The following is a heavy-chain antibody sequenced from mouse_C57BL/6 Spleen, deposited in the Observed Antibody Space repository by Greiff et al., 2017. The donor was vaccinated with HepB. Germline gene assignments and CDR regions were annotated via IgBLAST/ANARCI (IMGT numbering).Heavy chain of an antibody. Sequence: QVQLQQSGAELVRPGTSVKVSCKASGYAFTNYLIEWVKQRPGQGLEWIGVIYPGSGGTNYNEKFKGKATLTADKSSSTAYMKLSSLTSEDSAVYFCARGGYYDSDYWGQGTTLTVSS. V-gene: IGHV1-54*01. J-gene: IGHJ2*01. CDR2: IYPGSGGT. CDR3: ARGGYYDSDY. CDR1: GYAFTNYL. D-gene: IGHD2-4*01.